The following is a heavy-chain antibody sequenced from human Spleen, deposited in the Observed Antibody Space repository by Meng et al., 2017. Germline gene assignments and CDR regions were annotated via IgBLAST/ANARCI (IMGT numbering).Heavy chain of an antibody. CDR3: AREYYGGNSGHFQH. Sequence: QAHLVGFWGGVVQPGRSLTLSCAASGFTFSNYAMHWVRQAPGKGLEWVALISYDGSNKYYADSVKGRFTISRDKSKNTLYLQMNSLRAEDTAVYYCAREYYGGNSGHFQHWGQGTLVTVSS. J-gene: IGHJ1*01. D-gene: IGHD4-23*01. CDR2: ISYDGSNK. CDR1: GFTFSNYA. V-gene: IGHV3-30*19.